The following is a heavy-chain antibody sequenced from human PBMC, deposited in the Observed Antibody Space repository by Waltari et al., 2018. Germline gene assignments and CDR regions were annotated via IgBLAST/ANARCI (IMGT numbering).Heavy chain of an antibody. J-gene: IGHJ4*02. CDR3: AREDGVGASDY. V-gene: IGHV3-21*01. CDR2: ISSSSSYI. D-gene: IGHD1-26*01. Sequence: EVQLVESGGGLVKPGGSLRLSCAASGFTFSSYSMNWVRQAPGKGLEWVSSISSSSSYIYYADSVKGRFTISRDNSKNTLYLQMNSLRAEDTAVYYCAREDGVGASDYWGQGTLVTVSS. CDR1: GFTFSSYS.